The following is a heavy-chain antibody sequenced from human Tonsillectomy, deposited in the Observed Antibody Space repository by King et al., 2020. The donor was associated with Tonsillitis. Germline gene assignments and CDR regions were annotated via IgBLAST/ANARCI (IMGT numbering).Heavy chain of an antibody. Sequence: VQLQESGPGLVKPSQTLSLTCTVSGGSITSGSYYWSWIRQPAGKGLEWIGRIYPSGSTNYNPSLKSRVTISVDTSKNQFSLNLSYVTAADTAVYYCARDTGWYHDVYYMDVGGKGTTVTVSS. J-gene: IGHJ6*03. CDR1: GGSITSGSYY. D-gene: IGHD6-19*01. V-gene: IGHV4-61*02. CDR3: ARDTGWYHDVYYMDV. CDR2: IYPSGST.